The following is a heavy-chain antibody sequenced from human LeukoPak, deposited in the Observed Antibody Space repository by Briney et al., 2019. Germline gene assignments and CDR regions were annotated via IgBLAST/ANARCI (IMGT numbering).Heavy chain of an antibody. CDR3: AITVGLSYYDLPFDY. CDR2: IIPIFGTA. V-gene: IGHV1-69*06. CDR1: GYTFTSYA. J-gene: IGHJ4*02. D-gene: IGHD3-22*01. Sequence: SVKVSCKASGYTFTSYAISWVRQAPGQGLEWMGGIIPIFGTANYAQKFQGRVTITADKSTSTAYMELSSLRSEDTAVYYCAITVGLSYYDLPFDYWGQGTLVTVSS.